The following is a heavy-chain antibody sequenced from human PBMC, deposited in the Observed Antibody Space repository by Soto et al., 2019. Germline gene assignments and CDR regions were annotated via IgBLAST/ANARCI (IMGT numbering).Heavy chain of an antibody. D-gene: IGHD3-10*01. CDR3: SSSYGSGYLAFDY. Sequence: QVQLVQSGAEVKRPGSSVKVSCKASGDTFNFYSINWVRQAPGLGLEWMGRVNPIVSMSNYAQKFQGRVTXTXDXXTSTAYMKPSSLRSEDTATYYCSSSYGSGYLAFDYWGQGALVTVSS. CDR2: VNPIVSMS. J-gene: IGHJ4*02. V-gene: IGHV1-69*02. CDR1: GDTFNFYS.